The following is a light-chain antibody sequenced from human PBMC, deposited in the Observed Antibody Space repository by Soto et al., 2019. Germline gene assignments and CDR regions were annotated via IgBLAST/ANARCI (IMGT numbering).Light chain of an antibody. J-gene: IGLJ3*02. CDR2: RND. Sequence: QSVLTQPASASGTPGQSVTISCSGSSSNIGSNYVFWYQHLQGMAPKLLIHRNDQRPSGVPDRFSGSVSGTSAYLATSGLRSEDEATYYCAAWDDSLKGWVFGGGTQLTVL. V-gene: IGLV1-47*01. CDR3: AAWDDSLKGWV. CDR1: SSNIGSNY.